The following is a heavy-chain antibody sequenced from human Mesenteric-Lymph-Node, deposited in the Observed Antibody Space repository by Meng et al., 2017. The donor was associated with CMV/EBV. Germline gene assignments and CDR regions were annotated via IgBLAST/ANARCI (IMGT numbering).Heavy chain of an antibody. D-gene: IGHD5-12*01. CDR3: AKFNIVYYFYGLDV. Sequence: GGSLRLSCAACGFTFNSYAMSWVRQAPGKGLEWVSGIRSDGGGIYYADSVKGRFIISRDNSKKMVHLQMNSLRVEDTAIYYCAKFNIVYYFYGLDVWGQGTTVTVSS. J-gene: IGHJ6*02. CDR1: GFTFNSYA. V-gene: IGHV3-23*01. CDR2: IRSDGGGI.